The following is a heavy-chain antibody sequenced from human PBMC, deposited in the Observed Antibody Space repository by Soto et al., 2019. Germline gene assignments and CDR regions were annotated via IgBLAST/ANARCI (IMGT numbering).Heavy chain of an antibody. Sequence: EVQLVESGGGLVQRGGSLRLSCAASGFTFGIYSMNWVRQAPGKGLEWISYINGRSSTMYYADSVKGRFIISRDNADNSLYLQMNSLRDADTAVYYCARGDRFRCSGDRCFSDGLFLSWGQGTLVTVSS. D-gene: IGHD2-15*01. CDR3: ARGDRFRCSGDRCFSDGLFLS. V-gene: IGHV3-48*02. CDR2: INGRSSTM. CDR1: GFTFGIYS. J-gene: IGHJ5*02.